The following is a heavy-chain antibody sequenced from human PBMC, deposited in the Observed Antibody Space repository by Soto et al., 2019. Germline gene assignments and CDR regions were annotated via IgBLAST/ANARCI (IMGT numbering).Heavy chain of an antibody. Sequence: SETLSLTCTVSGGSINNYYWTWIRQPPGMGLEWIGYVYYTGTTSYNPSLKSRVTISIDGSKNQISLKLSSVTAGDTAFYYCARLGGYYHSLDTWGQGTLVPSPQ. CDR2: VYYTGTT. J-gene: IGHJ5*02. CDR1: GGSINNYY. V-gene: IGHV4-59*08. D-gene: IGHD3-22*01. CDR3: ARLGGYYHSLDT.